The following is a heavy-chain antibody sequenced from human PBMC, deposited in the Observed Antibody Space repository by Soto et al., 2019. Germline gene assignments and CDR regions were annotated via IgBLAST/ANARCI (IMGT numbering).Heavy chain of an antibody. J-gene: IGHJ4*02. CDR2: IIPIFGTA. V-gene: IGHV1-69*13. D-gene: IGHD3-3*01. CDR1: GGTFSSYA. Sequence: SVKVSCKASGGTFSSYAISWVRQAPGQGLEWMGGIIPIFGTANYAQKFQGRVTITADESTSTAYMGLSSLRSEDTAVYYCARGPFMDFWSGYYSPRFDYWGQGTLVTVSS. CDR3: ARGPFMDFWSGYYSPRFDY.